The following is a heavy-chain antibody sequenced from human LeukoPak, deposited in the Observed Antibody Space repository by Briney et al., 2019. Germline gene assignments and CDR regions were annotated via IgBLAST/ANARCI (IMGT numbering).Heavy chain of an antibody. J-gene: IGHJ3*02. Sequence: PSETLSLTCAVSGYSISSGYYWGWIRQPPGKGLEWIGSIYHSGSTYYNPSLKSRATIPVDTSKNQFSLKLSSVTAADTAVYYCAKTALYSSGWSEDDAFDIWSQGTMVTVSS. CDR2: IYHSGST. CDR3: AKTALYSSGWSEDDAFDI. D-gene: IGHD6-19*01. V-gene: IGHV4-38-2*01. CDR1: GYSISSGYY.